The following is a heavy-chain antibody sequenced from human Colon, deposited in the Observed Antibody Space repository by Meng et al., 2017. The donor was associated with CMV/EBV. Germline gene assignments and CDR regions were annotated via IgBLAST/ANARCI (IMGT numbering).Heavy chain of an antibody. CDR1: GDSTSSSIYY. J-gene: IGHJ4*02. V-gene: IGHV4-39*07. CDR3: ARVKWQRFVDF. Sequence: SETLSLTCTVSGDSTSSSIYYWGWVRQPPGTGLEWIGTVFHTGSSFYNESLSGRASISIDTSRNHFSLSLKSVTAADTGVYFCARVKWQRFVDFWGQGMLVTVSS. CDR2: VFHTGSS. D-gene: IGHD5-12*01.